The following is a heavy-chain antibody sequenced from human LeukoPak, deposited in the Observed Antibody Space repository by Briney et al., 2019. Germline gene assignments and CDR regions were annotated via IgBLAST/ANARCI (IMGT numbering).Heavy chain of an antibody. J-gene: IGHJ4*02. CDR2: INPNSGGT. V-gene: IGHV1-2*02. D-gene: IGHD6-19*01. CDR3: AREEFGSSGWYSDY. Sequence: ASVKVSCKASGYTFTGYHMHWVRQAPGQGLEWMGWINPNSGGTNYAQRFQGRVTMTRDTSISTAYMELSRLRSDDTAVYYCAREEFGSSGWYSDYWGQGTLVTVSS. CDR1: GYTFTGYH.